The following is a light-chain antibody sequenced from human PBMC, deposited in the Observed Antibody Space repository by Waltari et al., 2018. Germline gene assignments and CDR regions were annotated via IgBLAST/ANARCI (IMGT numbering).Light chain of an antibody. Sequence: DIEMTQSPSSLSASAGDRVTITCRASQSIISSLNWYQQRPEKAHKLLIYAASSLQSGVPSRFSGSGSGTDFTLTITILQPEDFATYYRQQSYSTPVFGGGTKVEIK. CDR3: QQSYSTPV. CDR2: AAS. J-gene: IGKJ4*01. V-gene: IGKV1-39*01. CDR1: QSIISS.